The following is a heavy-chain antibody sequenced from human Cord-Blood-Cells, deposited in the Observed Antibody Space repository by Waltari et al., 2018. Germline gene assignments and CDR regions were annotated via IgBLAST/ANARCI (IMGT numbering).Heavy chain of an antibody. CDR3: ARDGVLLWFGELFDY. V-gene: IGHV3-48*03. CDR1: GFTFSSYE. J-gene: IGHJ4*02. CDR2: ISSSGSTI. Sequence: EVQLVESGGGLVQLGGSLRRSCAASGFTFSSYEMNWVRQAPGKGLEWVSYISSSGSTIYYADSVKGRFTISRDNAKNSLYLQMNSLRAEDTAVYYCARDGVLLWFGELFDYWGQGTLVTVSS. D-gene: IGHD3-10*01.